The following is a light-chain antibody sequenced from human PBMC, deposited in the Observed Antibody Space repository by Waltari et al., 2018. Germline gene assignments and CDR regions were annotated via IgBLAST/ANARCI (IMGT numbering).Light chain of an antibody. CDR2: SSS. CDR1: QNIYGY. V-gene: IGKV1-39*01. Sequence: DIEMTQSPSALSASVGDRVTITCRASQNIYGYLNWYQQKPGKAPELLIYSSSSLQSGVPSRFRGSVFGTELTLTITNLQLEDFATYYCQQRAFGQGTKVEIK. J-gene: IGKJ1*01. CDR3: QQRA.